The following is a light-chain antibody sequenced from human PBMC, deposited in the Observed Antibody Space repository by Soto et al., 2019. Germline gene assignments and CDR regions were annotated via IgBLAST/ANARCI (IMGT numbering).Light chain of an antibody. CDR2: LAS. J-gene: IGKJ5*01. Sequence: DIQMTQSPSSLSASVGDRVTITCRASRIIDTYVDWYQQKPGKAPDLLIYLASTLQVGVPSRFSGSGSGTEFTLTLSGLQPEDVVTYCCQHSHNTPITFGRGTRPDIK. CDR1: RIIDTY. CDR3: QHSHNTPIT. V-gene: IGKV1-39*01.